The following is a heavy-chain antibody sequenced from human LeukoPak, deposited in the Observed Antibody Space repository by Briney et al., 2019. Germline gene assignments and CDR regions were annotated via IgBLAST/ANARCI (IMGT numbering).Heavy chain of an antibody. CDR1: GGSISRSY. Sequence: KPSETLSHTCTVSGGSISRSYWSWIRQPPGKGLEWIGYIYYSGTTNYNPSLKSRLTISVDTSNNQFSLKLSSVTAADTAVYYCARQYCTSTTCRTFDIWGQGTMVTLSS. V-gene: IGHV4-59*01. CDR2: IYYSGTT. D-gene: IGHD2-2*01. CDR3: ARQYCTSTTCRTFDI. J-gene: IGHJ3*02.